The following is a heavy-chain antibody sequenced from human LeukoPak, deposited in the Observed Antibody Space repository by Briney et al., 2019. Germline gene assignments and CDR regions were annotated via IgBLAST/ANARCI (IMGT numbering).Heavy chain of an antibody. CDR3: AKAPSRAGNGWYQIDY. Sequence: GGSLRLSCAASGFTFSSYAMTWVRQAPGKGLEWVSGISGSAGSTYYADSVKGRFTISGDNSKNTLYLQVSSLRAEDTAVYYCAKAPSRAGNGWYQIDYWGQGTLVTVSS. CDR2: ISGSAGST. D-gene: IGHD6-19*01. V-gene: IGHV3-23*01. J-gene: IGHJ4*02. CDR1: GFTFSSYA.